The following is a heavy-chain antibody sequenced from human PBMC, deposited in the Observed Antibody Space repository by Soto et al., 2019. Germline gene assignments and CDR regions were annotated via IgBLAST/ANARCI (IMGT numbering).Heavy chain of an antibody. D-gene: IGHD3-22*01. Sequence: GGFLRLASAGSGISGGEHSIEWVRHSPKKXLEWVGRSRDKAQGYSTAYAASVKGRFTASRDETENSVYLQMNSLKTEDTAVYYCVRTTYFSDSRGYTRCIDFWGQGTLVTVSS. CDR3: VRTTYFSDSRGYTRCIDF. J-gene: IGHJ4*02. CDR2: SRDKAQGYST. V-gene: IGHV3-72*01. CDR1: GISGGEHS.